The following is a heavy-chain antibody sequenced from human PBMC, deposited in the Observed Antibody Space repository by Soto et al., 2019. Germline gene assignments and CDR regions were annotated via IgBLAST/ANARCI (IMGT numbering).Heavy chain of an antibody. V-gene: IGHV4-31*01. D-gene: IGHD6-13*01. J-gene: IGHJ4*01. CDR2: LYYRGNT. Sequence: SEPLSLTCTVSNGSVSSDPCYWTWIRQHPGKGLEWLGYLYYRGNTYYHPSLKSLVTISIDTSKNQFSLRLNSVTAADTAVYYCARSGYSSSDLDHWGQGTLVTVSS. CDR1: NGSVSSDPCY. CDR3: ARSGYSSSDLDH.